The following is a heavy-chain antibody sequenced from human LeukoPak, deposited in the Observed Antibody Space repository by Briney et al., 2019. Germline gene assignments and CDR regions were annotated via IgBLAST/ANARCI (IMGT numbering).Heavy chain of an antibody. CDR2: IKQDGSEK. CDR1: GFTFSSYW. Sequence: PGGSLRLSCAASGFTFSSYWMSWVRQAPGKGLEWVANIKQDGSEKYYVDSVKGRFTISRDNAKNSLYLQMNSLRAEDTAVYYCAKANRITIFGVVITADYWGQGTLVTVSS. CDR3: AKANRITIFGVVITADY. D-gene: IGHD3-3*01. V-gene: IGHV3-7*01. J-gene: IGHJ4*02.